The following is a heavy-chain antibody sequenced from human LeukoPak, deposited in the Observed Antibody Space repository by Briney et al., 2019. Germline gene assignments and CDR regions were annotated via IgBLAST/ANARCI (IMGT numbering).Heavy chain of an antibody. Sequence: EASVKVSCKVSGYTLTELSMHWVWQAPGTGLEWMGRFDPVDGETIYAQKFQGRVTLTEDTSTDTAYMDLSSLRSDDTAVYFCATLRFDTSAYYSVKAFDNWGQGTLVTVSS. J-gene: IGHJ4*02. CDR2: FDPVDGET. CDR3: ATLRFDTSAYYSVKAFDN. CDR1: GYTLTELS. V-gene: IGHV1-24*01. D-gene: IGHD3-22*01.